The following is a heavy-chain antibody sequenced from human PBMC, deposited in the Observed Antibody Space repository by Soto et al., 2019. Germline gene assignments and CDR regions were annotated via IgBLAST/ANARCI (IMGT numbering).Heavy chain of an antibody. Sequence: GGSLRLSCAASGFTFDDYAMHWVRQAPGKGLEWVSGISWNSGSIGYADSVKGRFTISRDNAKNSLYLQMNSLRAEDTALYYCAKDSHRRYRLGWFDPWGQGTLVTVSS. CDR3: AKDSHRRYRLGWFDP. D-gene: IGHD1-26*01. CDR1: GFTFDDYA. V-gene: IGHV3-9*01. J-gene: IGHJ5*02. CDR2: ISWNSGSI.